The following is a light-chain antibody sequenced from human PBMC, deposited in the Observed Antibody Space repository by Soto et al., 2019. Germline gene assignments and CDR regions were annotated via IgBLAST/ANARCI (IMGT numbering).Light chain of an antibody. Sequence: DIQMTQSPSTLSASVGDRVTITCLASQSINNWLAWYQQKPGKAPKLLLSDASSLDSGVPSRISGSGSGTEFTLTISSLQPDDFATYYCQQYSSYSITFGQGTKLEIK. CDR3: QQYSSYSIT. CDR1: QSINNW. CDR2: DAS. J-gene: IGKJ2*01. V-gene: IGKV1-5*01.